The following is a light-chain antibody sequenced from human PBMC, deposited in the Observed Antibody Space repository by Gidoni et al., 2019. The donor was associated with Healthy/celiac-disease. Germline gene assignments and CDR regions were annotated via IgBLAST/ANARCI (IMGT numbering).Light chain of an antibody. J-gene: IGLJ3*02. CDR2: YDS. V-gene: IGLV3-21*04. CDR1: NIGSKS. CDR3: QVWDSSSDHPWV. Sequence: SYVLTQPPSASVAPGQTARITRRGNNIGSKSVHWYQQKPGQAPVLVIYYDSDRPSGIPERFSGSNSGNTATLTISRVEAGDEADYYCQVWDSSSDHPWVFGGGTKLTVL.